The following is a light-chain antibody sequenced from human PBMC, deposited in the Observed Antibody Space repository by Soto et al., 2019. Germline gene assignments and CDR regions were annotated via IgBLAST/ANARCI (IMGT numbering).Light chain of an antibody. V-gene: IGLV1-47*01. J-gene: IGLJ3*02. CDR2: RNH. Sequence: QSVLTQSHSASGTPGQRVTISCSGSSSNIGSNNVYCYHQFPGTAPKLLIYRNHQRPSGVPDRFSGSKSGTTASLAISGLRSEDEGDYYCAAWDDNLSAVVFGGGTKLTVL. CDR1: SSNIGSNN. CDR3: AAWDDNLSAVV.